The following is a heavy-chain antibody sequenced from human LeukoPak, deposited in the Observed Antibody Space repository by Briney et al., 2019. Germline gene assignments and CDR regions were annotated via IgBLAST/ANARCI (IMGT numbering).Heavy chain of an antibody. Sequence: KASETLSLTCAVSGGSISSGGYSWSWIRQPPGKGLEWIGYIYHSGSTYYNPSLKSRVTISVDRSKNQFSLKLSSVTAADTAVYYCARAGRDYYDSSGYYLDYWGQGTLVTVSS. CDR2: IYHSGST. J-gene: IGHJ4*02. CDR3: ARAGRDYYDSSGYYLDY. V-gene: IGHV4-30-2*01. D-gene: IGHD3-22*01. CDR1: GGSISSGGYS.